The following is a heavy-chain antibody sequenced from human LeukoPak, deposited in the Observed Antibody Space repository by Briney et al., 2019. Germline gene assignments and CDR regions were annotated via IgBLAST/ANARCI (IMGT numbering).Heavy chain of an antibody. CDR2: IYHSGST. CDR1: GGSISSGGYS. V-gene: IGHV4-30-2*02. D-gene: IGHD4-17*01. CDR3: AKHYGAHRDYYGLDV. J-gene: IGHJ6*02. Sequence: SQTLSLTCAVSGGSISSGGYSWSWIRQPPGKGLEWIGYIYHSGSTYYNPSPKSRVTISVDTSKNQFSLNLSSVTAADTAVYYCAKHYGAHRDYYGLDVWGQGTTVTVSS.